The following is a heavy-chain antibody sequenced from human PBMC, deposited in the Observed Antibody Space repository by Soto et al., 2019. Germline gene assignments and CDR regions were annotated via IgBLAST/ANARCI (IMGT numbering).Heavy chain of an antibody. Sequence: SETLSLTCTVSGGSISSSSYYWGWIRQPPGKGLEWIGSIYYSGSTYYNPSLKSRVTISVDTSKNQFSLKLSSVTAADTAVYYCARYGSGSYWVRYGMDVWGQGTTVTVSS. V-gene: IGHV4-39*07. D-gene: IGHD3-10*01. CDR3: ARYGSGSYWVRYGMDV. CDR2: IYYSGST. CDR1: GGSISSSSYY. J-gene: IGHJ6*02.